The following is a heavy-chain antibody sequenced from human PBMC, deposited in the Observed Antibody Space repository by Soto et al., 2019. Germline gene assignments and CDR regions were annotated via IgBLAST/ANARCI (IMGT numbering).Heavy chain of an antibody. D-gene: IGHD1-1*01. CDR2: IIPIFGNT. J-gene: IGHJ6*02. V-gene: IGHV1-69*05. CDR3: ARGTVTGSEYNFYYYGMDV. CDR1: GGTLNSYA. Sequence: QVQLVQSGVEVKKPGSSVKVSCKASGGTLNSYAIDWVRQAPGQGLEWMGGIIPIFGNTYYAQRLQGRVKLNTDESTRTAYMELSTLTSEETAVYYCARGTVTGSEYNFYYYGMDVWGQGTTVIVSS.